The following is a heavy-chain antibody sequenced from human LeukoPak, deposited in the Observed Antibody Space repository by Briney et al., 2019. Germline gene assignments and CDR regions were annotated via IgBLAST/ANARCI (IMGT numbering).Heavy chain of an antibody. V-gene: IGHV3-21*01. CDR2: ISSSSSYI. Sequence: GGSLRLSCAASGFTFSSYSMNWVRQAPGKGLEWVSSISSSSSYIYYADSVKGRFTISRDNAKNSLYLQMNSLRAEDTAVYYCARDALSGSYLVDWGQGTLVTVSS. CDR1: GFTFSSYS. CDR3: ARDALSGSYLVD. D-gene: IGHD1-26*01. J-gene: IGHJ4*02.